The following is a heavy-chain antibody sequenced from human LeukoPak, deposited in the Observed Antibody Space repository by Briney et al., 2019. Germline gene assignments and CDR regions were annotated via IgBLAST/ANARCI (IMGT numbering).Heavy chain of an antibody. Sequence: SETLSLTCAVYGGSFSGYYWSWIRQPPGKGLEWIGQIYHSGSADYNPSLKSRVTISVDTSKTHFSLNLTSVTAADTAVYYCARGGAVNGFDIWGQGTRVTVSS. J-gene: IGHJ3*02. D-gene: IGHD2-8*01. CDR1: GGSFSGYY. V-gene: IGHV4-34*01. CDR3: ARGGAVNGFDI. CDR2: IYHSGSA.